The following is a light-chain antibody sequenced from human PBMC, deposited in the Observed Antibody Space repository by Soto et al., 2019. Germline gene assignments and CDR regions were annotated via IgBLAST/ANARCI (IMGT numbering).Light chain of an antibody. V-gene: IGKV2-28*01. J-gene: IGKJ1*01. CDR2: LGF. CDR1: QSLLHSSGYNY. Sequence: DIVMTQSPLSLRVTPGEPASISCRSSQSLLHSSGYNYLHWYLQKPGQSPQLLISLGFDRSSGVPDRFSGSGSGTDFTLNISRVEAEDVGVYYCMQPLQTPWTFGQGTKVEIK. CDR3: MQPLQTPWT.